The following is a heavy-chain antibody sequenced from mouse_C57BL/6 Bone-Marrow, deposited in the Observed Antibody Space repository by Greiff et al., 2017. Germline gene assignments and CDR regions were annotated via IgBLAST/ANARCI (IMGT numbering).Heavy chain of an antibody. J-gene: IGHJ3*01. CDR3: TRKCYYCGSSFAY. Sequence: QVQLQQSGAELVRPGASVTLSCKASGYTFTDYEMHWVKQTPVHGLEWIGAIDPETGGTAYNQKFKGKAILTADKSSSTAYMELRSLTSEDSAVYYCTRKCYYCGSSFAYWGQGTLVTVSA. CDR1: GYTFTDYE. CDR2: IDPETGGT. D-gene: IGHD1-1*01. V-gene: IGHV1-15*01.